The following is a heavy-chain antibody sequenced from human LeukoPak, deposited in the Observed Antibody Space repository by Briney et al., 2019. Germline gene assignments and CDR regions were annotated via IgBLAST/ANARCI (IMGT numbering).Heavy chain of an antibody. J-gene: IGHJ5*02. CDR3: ARGRKGYCSSTSCTIDWFDP. Sequence: SETLSLTCTVAGDSISSSSYFWGWIRQSPGRGLEWIGSIYYSGSTYINPSLKSRVTISLDTSKNQFSLRLSSVAAADTALYYCARGRKGYCSSTSCTIDWFDPWGQGTLVTVSS. CDR1: GDSISSSSYF. D-gene: IGHD2-2*01. V-gene: IGHV4-39*07. CDR2: IYYSGST.